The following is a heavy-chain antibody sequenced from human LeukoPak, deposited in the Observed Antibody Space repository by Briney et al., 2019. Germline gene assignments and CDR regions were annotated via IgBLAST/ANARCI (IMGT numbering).Heavy chain of an antibody. D-gene: IGHD5-12*01. J-gene: IGHJ4*02. Sequence: GESLKLSCKGSGYSFTSYWIGWVRQMPGKGLGWMGGIYPDDSDTRYSPPFQGQVTISADKSISTAYLQWSSLKASDTAMYYCARHAPEDILATISGGFDYWGQGTLVTVSS. V-gene: IGHV5-51*01. CDR1: GYSFTSYW. CDR3: ARHAPEDILATISGGFDY. CDR2: IYPDDSDT.